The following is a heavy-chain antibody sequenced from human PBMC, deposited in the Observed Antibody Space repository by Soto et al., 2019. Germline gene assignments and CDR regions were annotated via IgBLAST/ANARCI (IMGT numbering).Heavy chain of an antibody. CDR1: GFTFDDYA. V-gene: IGHV3-9*01. Sequence: EVQLVESGGGLVQPGRSLRLSCAASGFTFDDYAMHWVRQVPGKGLEWVSGINWNSGSIGYGDSVKGRFASSRDNAKNSLHLQMNSLSAEDTAFYYCVKDESINWYSGHFRHWGQGNRVTVSS. D-gene: IGHD6-13*01. J-gene: IGHJ1*01. CDR3: VKDESINWYSGHFRH. CDR2: INWNSGSI.